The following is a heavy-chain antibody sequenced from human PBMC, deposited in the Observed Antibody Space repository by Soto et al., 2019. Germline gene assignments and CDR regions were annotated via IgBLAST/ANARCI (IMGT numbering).Heavy chain of an antibody. V-gene: IGHV4-59*08. CDR1: SDSISSYY. J-gene: IGHJ4*02. D-gene: IGHD6-19*01. CDR3: ARAVGDPLYYLDH. Sequence: QVQLQESGPGLVRPSETLSLTCTVSSDSISSYYWIWIRQSPGKGLEWIGYTDYSGNTNYNPSLKSRVTISGDTSKNQFSLRLSSVTAADTAVYYCARAVGDPLYYLDHWGQGTLVTVSS. CDR2: TDYSGNT.